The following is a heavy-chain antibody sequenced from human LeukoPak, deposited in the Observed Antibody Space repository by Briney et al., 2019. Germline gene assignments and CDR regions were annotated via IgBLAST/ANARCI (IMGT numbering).Heavy chain of an antibody. D-gene: IGHD4-17*01. Sequence: PGGSLRLSCAASGFTFNNYWMSWVRQAPGKGLEWVANIKQDGSEKYYVDSVKGRFTISRDNAKNSLYLQMNSLRAEDTAVYYCARETMDDYGDYINWGQGTLVTVSS. J-gene: IGHJ4*02. CDR2: IKQDGSEK. V-gene: IGHV3-7*01. CDR3: ARETMDDYGDYIN. CDR1: GFTFNNYW.